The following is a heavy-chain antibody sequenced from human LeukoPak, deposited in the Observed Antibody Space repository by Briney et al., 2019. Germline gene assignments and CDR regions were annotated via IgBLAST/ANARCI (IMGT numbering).Heavy chain of an antibody. CDR2: ISGSGGST. CDR3: ASDQSSRYYFDY. Sequence: GGSLRLSCAASGFTFSSYAMSWVRQAPGKGLEWVSAISGSGGSTYYADSVKGRFTISRDNSKKTLYLQMNSLRTEDTAVYYCASDQSSRYYFDYWGQGTLVTVSS. CDR1: GFTFSSYA. V-gene: IGHV3-23*01. J-gene: IGHJ4*02. D-gene: IGHD2-21*01.